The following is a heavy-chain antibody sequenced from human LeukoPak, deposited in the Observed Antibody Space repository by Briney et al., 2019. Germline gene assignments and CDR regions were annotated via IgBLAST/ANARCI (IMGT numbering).Heavy chain of an antibody. V-gene: IGHV1-2*02. Sequence: EASVKVSCKASGYTFTGYYMHWVRQAPGQGLEWMGWINPNSGGTNYAQKFQGRVTMTRDTSISTAYMELSRLRSDDTAVYYCARDRSTVTSGKGAFDIWGQGTMVTVSS. CDR2: INPNSGGT. CDR3: ARDRSTVTSGKGAFDI. J-gene: IGHJ3*02. D-gene: IGHD4-17*01. CDR1: GYTFTGYY.